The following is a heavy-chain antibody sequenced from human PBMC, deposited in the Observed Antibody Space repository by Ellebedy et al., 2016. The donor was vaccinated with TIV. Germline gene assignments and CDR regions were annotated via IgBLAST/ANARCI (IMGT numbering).Heavy chain of an antibody. CDR1: GFTFSNYA. CDR2: ISGSGGST. D-gene: IGHD3-22*01. V-gene: IGHV3-23*01. Sequence: PGGSLRLSCEASGFTFSNYAMSRVRQAPRKGLQWVAGISGSGGSTYYAESVKGRFTISRDTSKNTVNLQMNSLRVEDTAIYYCAKDLFYDSFGPFDYWGQGTLVTVSS. CDR3: AKDLFYDSFGPFDY. J-gene: IGHJ4*02.